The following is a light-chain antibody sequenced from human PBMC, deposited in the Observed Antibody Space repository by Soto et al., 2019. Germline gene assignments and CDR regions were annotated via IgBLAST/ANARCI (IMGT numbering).Light chain of an antibody. V-gene: IGKV3-15*01. J-gene: IGKJ1*01. Sequence: EILMTQSPATLSVSPGERATLSCRASQSIGVTVAWYQQKSGQAPRLLMYYASTRATGVPARFSGSGSGTEFTLTISSLQSEDFAVYYCQQYAIWERTFGQGTKVDIK. CDR2: YAS. CDR1: QSIGVT. CDR3: QQYAIWERT.